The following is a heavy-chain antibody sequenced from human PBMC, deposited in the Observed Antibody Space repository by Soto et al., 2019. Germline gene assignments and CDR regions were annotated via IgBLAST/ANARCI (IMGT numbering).Heavy chain of an antibody. CDR2: IYYSGST. V-gene: IGHV4-59*01. Sequence: SETLSLTCTVSGGSISSYYWSWIRQPPGKGLEWIGYIYYSGSTNYNPSLKSRVTISVDTSKNQFSLKLSSVTAADTAVYYCARVSGYDLNFDYWGQGTLVTVSS. J-gene: IGHJ4*02. D-gene: IGHD5-12*01. CDR1: GGSISSYY. CDR3: ARVSGYDLNFDY.